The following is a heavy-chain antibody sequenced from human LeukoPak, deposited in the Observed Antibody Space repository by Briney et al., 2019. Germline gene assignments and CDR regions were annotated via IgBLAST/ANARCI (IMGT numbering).Heavy chain of an antibody. CDR3: ARVFVGAEYSSSSGWFDL. J-gene: IGHJ5*02. V-gene: IGHV1-18*01. CDR2: ISAYNGNT. Sequence: ASVKVSCKASGYTFTSYGISWVRQAPGQGLEWMGWISAYNGNTNYAQKLQGRVTMTTDTSTSTAYMELRSLRSDDTAVYYCARVFVGAEYSSSSGWFDLWGQGTLVTVSS. CDR1: GYTFTSYG. D-gene: IGHD6-6*01.